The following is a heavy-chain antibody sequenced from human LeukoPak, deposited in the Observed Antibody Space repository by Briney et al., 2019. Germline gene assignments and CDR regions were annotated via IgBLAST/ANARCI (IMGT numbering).Heavy chain of an antibody. V-gene: IGHV3-30*02. CDR1: GFTFSSYG. J-gene: IGHJ3*02. CDR2: IRYDGSNK. CDR3: AKDKGHIVVVIADRAFDI. D-gene: IGHD2-21*01. Sequence: GGSLRLSCAASGFTFSSYGMHWVRQAPGKGLEWVAFIRYDGSNKYYADSVKGRFTISRDNSKNTLYLQMNSLRAEDTAVYYCAKDKGHIVVVIADRAFDIWGQGTMVTASS.